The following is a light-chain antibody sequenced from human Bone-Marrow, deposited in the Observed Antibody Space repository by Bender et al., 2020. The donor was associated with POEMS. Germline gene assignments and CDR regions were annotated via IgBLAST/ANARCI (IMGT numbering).Light chain of an antibody. CDR3: QAWDSTTGV. Sequence: SYELTQPPSVSVSPGQTAGITCSGDKLSNKYVCWYQQKPGQSPVLVIYEDTKRPSGIPERFSGSNSGNTATLTISGTQATDEADYYCQAWDSTTGVFGGGNKLTVL. J-gene: IGLJ2*01. V-gene: IGLV3-1*01. CDR1: KLSNKY. CDR2: EDT.